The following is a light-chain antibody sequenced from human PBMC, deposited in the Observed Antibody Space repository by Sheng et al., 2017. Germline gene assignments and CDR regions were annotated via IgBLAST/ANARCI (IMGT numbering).Light chain of an antibody. CDR2: AAS. Sequence: DIQMTQSPSSLSASVGDRVTITCRASQNLDSYLQWYQQKPGKAPKLLIYAASFLERGVPSRFSGSGSATEFTLTISSLQPEDIATYYCQQGYRTPLTFGGGTKVEIK. V-gene: IGKV1-39*01. CDR3: QQGYRTPLT. J-gene: IGKJ4*01. CDR1: QNLDSY.